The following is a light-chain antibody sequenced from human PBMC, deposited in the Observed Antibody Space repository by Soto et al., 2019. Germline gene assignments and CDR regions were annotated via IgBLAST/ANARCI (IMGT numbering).Light chain of an antibody. CDR1: QSVSKY. V-gene: IGKV3-20*01. CDR2: GAS. Sequence: EIVLTQAPGTLALSPSERATLSCRASQSVSKYLAWYQQKPGQAPRLLIYGASSRATGIPDSFSGSGSGTDFTLTISRLETEDFAVYYCQQYGGSPQTFGQGTKVDIK. CDR3: QQYGGSPQT. J-gene: IGKJ1*01.